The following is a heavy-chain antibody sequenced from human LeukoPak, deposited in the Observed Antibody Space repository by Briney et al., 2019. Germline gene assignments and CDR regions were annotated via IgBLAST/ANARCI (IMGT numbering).Heavy chain of an antibody. CDR2: ISSSGSTI. Sequence: SGGSLRLSCAASGFTFSDYYMSWIRQAPGKGLEWVSYISSSGSTIYYADSVKGRFTISRDNAKNSLYLQMNSLRAEDTAVYYCARENFHDSSGYYYVGGAFDIWGQGTMVTVSS. V-gene: IGHV3-11*01. D-gene: IGHD3-22*01. J-gene: IGHJ3*02. CDR3: ARENFHDSSGYYYVGGAFDI. CDR1: GFTFSDYY.